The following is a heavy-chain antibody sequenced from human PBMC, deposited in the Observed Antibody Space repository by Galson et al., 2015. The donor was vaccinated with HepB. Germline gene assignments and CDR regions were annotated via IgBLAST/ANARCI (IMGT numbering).Heavy chain of an antibody. Sequence: SLRLSCAASGFIFDNYAMHWVRQAPGKGLEWVSGVTWNSGNRHYAVSVKGRFSISRDNAKNSLYLQMNSLRTEDTALYYCAKDGGSGSYDTFDIWGLGTMVTVSS. CDR2: VTWNSGNR. CDR1: GFIFDNYA. J-gene: IGHJ3*02. V-gene: IGHV3-9*01. D-gene: IGHD3-10*01. CDR3: AKDGGSGSYDTFDI.